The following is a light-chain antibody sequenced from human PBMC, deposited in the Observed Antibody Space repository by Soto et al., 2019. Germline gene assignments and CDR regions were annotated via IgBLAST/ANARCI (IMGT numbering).Light chain of an antibody. CDR2: INN. J-gene: IGLJ3*02. Sequence: QSALTQPPSASGTPGQRVTISCSGSSSNIGSNTVNWYQQLPGTAPKLLIYINNQRPSGVPDRFSGSKSGTSASLAISGLQSEDEADYYCAAWDDSLNGLWVFGGGTKVTVL. CDR1: SSNIGSNT. V-gene: IGLV1-44*01. CDR3: AAWDDSLNGLWV.